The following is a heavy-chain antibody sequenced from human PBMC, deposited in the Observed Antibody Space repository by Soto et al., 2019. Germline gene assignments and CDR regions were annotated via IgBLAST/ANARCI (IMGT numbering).Heavy chain of an antibody. Sequence: ASVKVSCKASGYTFTSYAMHWVRQAPGQRLEWMGWINAGNGNTKYSQKFQGRVTITRDTSASTAYMELSSLRSEDTAVYYCARTTGHGDYYGMDVSGQAPTVTVSS. J-gene: IGHJ6*02. V-gene: IGHV1-3*01. CDR2: INAGNGNT. CDR1: GYTFTSYA. CDR3: ARTTGHGDYYGMDV. D-gene: IGHD4-17*01.